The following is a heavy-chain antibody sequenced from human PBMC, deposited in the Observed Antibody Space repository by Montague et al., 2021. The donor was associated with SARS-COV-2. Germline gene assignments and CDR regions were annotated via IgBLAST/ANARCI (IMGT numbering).Heavy chain of an antibody. J-gene: IGHJ3*02. CDR2: IFYSGST. D-gene: IGHD3-22*01. Sequence: SETLSLTCTVSGGSISSSSYYWGWIRQPPGKGLEWIGNIFYSGSTYYNTSLKSRVTISVDTSKNQFSLRLSSVTAADAAVYYCARLAYFYVSTHAFDIWGQGTMVTVSS. CDR1: GGSISSSSYY. CDR3: ARLAYFYVSTHAFDI. V-gene: IGHV4-39*01.